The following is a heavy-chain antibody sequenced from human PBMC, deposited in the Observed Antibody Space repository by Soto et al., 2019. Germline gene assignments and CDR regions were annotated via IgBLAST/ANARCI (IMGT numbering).Heavy chain of an antibody. Sequence: QVQLQESGPGLVKPSGTLSLTCAVSGCSISSSNWWSWGRQPPGKGLEWIGEIYHCGSTYYNTSLKSRVTSSVDKSKNQFSLKLSSVTAADTAVYYCARPPHPASYYYSGMDVWCQGTTVTVSS. CDR2: IYHCGST. CDR1: GCSISSSNW. CDR3: ARPPHPASYYYSGMDV. J-gene: IGHJ6*02. V-gene: IGHV4-4*02.